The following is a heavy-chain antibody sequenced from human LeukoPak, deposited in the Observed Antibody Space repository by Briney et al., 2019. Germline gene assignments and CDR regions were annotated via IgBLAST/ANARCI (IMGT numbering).Heavy chain of an antibody. CDR1: GGYISNYY. J-gene: IGHJ6*02. V-gene: IGHV4-59*01. Sequence: PSETLSLTCTVSGGYISNYYWNWIRQPPGKGLERIGYIYYSGSTNYNPSLKSRVTISVDTSKNQFSLKLSSVTAADTAVYYCARGGTFTYYFYYGMDVWGRGTTVTVSS. CDR3: ARGGTFTYYFYYGMDV. CDR2: IYYSGST.